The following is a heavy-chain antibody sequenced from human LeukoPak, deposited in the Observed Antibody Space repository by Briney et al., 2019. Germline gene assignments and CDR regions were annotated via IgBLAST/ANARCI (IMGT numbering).Heavy chain of an antibody. D-gene: IGHD4-11*01. V-gene: IGHV3-33*01. J-gene: IGHJ4*02. Sequence: GGSLRLSCAATGFTFNHYGMYWVRQAPGKGLEWVAVIWSDGTNRYYAGSVKGRFTISRADSRNTVYLQMNTLRPEDTGMYYCARDAQRGFDYSNSLQYWGQGTPVTVST. CDR2: IWSDGTNR. CDR1: GFTFNHYG. CDR3: ARDAQRGFDYSNSLQY.